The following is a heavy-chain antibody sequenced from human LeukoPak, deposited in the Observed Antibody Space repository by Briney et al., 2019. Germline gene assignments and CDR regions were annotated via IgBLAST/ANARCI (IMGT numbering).Heavy chain of an antibody. J-gene: IGHJ4*02. D-gene: IGHD2-15*01. V-gene: IGHV1-2*06. CDR2: INPNSGGT. Sequence: ASVKVSCKASGYTFTGYYIHWVRQAPGQGLEWMGRINPNSGGTNYAQKFQGRVTMTRDTSISTAYMELSRLRSDDTAVYYCARDQEDVVVVAATHGHYDYWGQGTLVTVSS. CDR1: GYTFTGYY. CDR3: ARDQEDVVVVAATHGHYDY.